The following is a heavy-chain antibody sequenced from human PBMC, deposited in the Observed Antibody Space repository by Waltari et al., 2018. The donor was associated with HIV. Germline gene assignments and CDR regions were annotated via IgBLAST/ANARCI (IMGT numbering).Heavy chain of an antibody. Sequence: QVQLVESGGGVVQTGRSLRLSCPAWGLTLRNYGLHWVRQAPGKGLEWGAVISFDGSNQYYADSVRGRVTISRDNSKKKVFLQMNSLRLDDSALYYCATGQQVWETWSQLDYWGQGTLVIVSS. CDR2: ISFDGSNQ. J-gene: IGHJ4*02. D-gene: IGHD1-1*01. CDR3: ATGQQVWETWSQLDY. CDR1: GLTLRNYG. V-gene: IGHV3-30*03.